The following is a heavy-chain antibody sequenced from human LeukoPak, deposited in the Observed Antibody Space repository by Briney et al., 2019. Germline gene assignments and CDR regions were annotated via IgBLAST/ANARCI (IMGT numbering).Heavy chain of an antibody. D-gene: IGHD2-15*01. CDR3: ARGPQGYCSGGSCYPAFDY. J-gene: IGHJ4*02. Sequence: SETLSLTCTVSGGSISSYYWSWIRQPPGKGLEWIGYIYYSGSTNYNPSLKSRVTISVDTSKNQFSLKLSSVTAADTTVYYCARGPQGYCSGGSCYPAFDYWGQGTLVTVSS. CDR1: GGSISSYY. V-gene: IGHV4-59*01. CDR2: IYYSGST.